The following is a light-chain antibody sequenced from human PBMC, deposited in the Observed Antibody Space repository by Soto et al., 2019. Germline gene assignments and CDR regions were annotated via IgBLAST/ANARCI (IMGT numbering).Light chain of an antibody. CDR1: QSVLYSSNNKNY. J-gene: IGKJ2*01. CDR3: QQYYSTPYT. CDR2: WAS. Sequence: DIVMTQSPDSLAVSLGERATINCKSSQSVLYSSNNKNYLAWYQQKPRQPPKLLIYWASTRESGVPDRFSGRGSGTDFTLTISSLQAEDVAVYYCQQYYSTPYTFGQGTKLEIK. V-gene: IGKV4-1*01.